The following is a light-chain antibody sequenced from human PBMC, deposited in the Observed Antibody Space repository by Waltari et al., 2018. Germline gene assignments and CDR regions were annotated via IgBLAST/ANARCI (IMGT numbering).Light chain of an antibody. CDR1: QSVSSY. CDR3: QQRSDWIT. Sequence: EIVLTQSPATLSLSPGERATLSCRASQSVSSYLAWYQQKPGQAPRLLIYGASNRATGIPARFSGSGSGTVFTLTISSLEPEDFAVYYCQQRSDWITFGQGTRLEIK. J-gene: IGKJ5*01. V-gene: IGKV3-11*01. CDR2: GAS.